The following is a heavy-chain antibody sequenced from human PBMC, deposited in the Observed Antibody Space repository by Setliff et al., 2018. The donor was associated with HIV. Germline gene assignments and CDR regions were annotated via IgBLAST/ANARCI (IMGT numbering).Heavy chain of an antibody. Sequence: SGYIFSNFAMHWVRQVPGPRLEWMGWINAGDGNTKYSQNIQGRVSITRDTSATTVYMELSRLRSEDTAVYYCARDGAFVWGTYRYQGFDHWGQGTLVTVSS. V-gene: IGHV1-3*01. CDR2: INAGDGNT. J-gene: IGHJ4*02. CDR1: GYIFSNFA. D-gene: IGHD3-16*02. CDR3: ARDGAFVWGTYRYQGFDH.